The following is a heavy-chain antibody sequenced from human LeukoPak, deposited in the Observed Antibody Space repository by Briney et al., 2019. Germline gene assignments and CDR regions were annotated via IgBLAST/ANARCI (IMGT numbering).Heavy chain of an antibody. CDR1: GYSISSDYY. CDR2: IYQSGST. D-gene: IGHD6-13*01. V-gene: IGHV4-38-2*01. Sequence: SETLFLTCAVSGYSISSDYYWGWIRQPPGKGLEWIGSIYQSGSTHYKPSLKSRVTISVDTSKNQFSLKLSSVTAADTAVYYCARNSSWYFDYWGQGTLVTVSS. J-gene: IGHJ4*02. CDR3: ARNSSWYFDY.